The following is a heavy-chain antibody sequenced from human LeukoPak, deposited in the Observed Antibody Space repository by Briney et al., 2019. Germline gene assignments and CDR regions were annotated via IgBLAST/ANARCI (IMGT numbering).Heavy chain of an antibody. Sequence: ASVKVSCKASGGTFSSYAISWVRRAPGQGLEWMGGIIPIFGTANYAQKFQGRVTITADESTSTAYMELSSLRSEDTAVYYCARATYYYDSSGYTPYYYYYGMDVWGQGTTVTVSS. CDR2: IIPIFGTA. V-gene: IGHV1-69*13. CDR3: ARATYYYDSSGYTPYYYYYGMDV. D-gene: IGHD3-22*01. J-gene: IGHJ6*02. CDR1: GGTFSSYA.